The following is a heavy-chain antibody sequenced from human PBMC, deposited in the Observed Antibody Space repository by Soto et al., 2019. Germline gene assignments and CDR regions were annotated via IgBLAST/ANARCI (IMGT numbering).Heavy chain of an antibody. V-gene: IGHV3-7*01. Sequence: EVQLVESGGGLVQPGGSLRLSCVVSGLTFSNYWMSWVRQAPGKGLEWVANINRDGSETYYVDSVKGRFTISRDNIKNSLYLQMTSLRADDTAVYYCARPARECSSPGFANWGQGTLVTVSS. D-gene: IGHD2-2*01. J-gene: IGHJ4*02. CDR1: GLTFSNYW. CDR3: ARPARECSSPGFAN. CDR2: INRDGSET.